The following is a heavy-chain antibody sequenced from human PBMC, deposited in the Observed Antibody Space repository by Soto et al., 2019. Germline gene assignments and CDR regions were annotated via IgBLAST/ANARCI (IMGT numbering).Heavy chain of an antibody. D-gene: IGHD6-19*01. CDR2: IYYSGST. V-gene: IGHV4-39*01. J-gene: IGHJ6*02. CDR1: GGSISSSSYY. Sequence: KTSETLSFTCTVSGGSISSSSYYWGWIRQPPGKGLGWIGSIYYSGSTYYNPSLKSRVTISVDTSKNQFSLKLSSVTAADTAVYYCARWNSSGPPPYYYGMDVWGQGTTVTVSS. CDR3: ARWNSSGPPPYYYGMDV.